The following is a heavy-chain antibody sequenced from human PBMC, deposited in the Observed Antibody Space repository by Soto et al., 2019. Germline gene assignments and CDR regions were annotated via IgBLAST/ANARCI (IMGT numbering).Heavy chain of an antibody. Sequence: EVQLVESGGGLVQPGRSLRLSCAASGFTFDDYAMHWVRQAPGKGLEWVSGISWNSGSIGYADSVKGRFTISRDNAKNSLYLQMNSLRAGDTALYYCAKGVYSNYYYGMDVWGQGTTVTVSS. J-gene: IGHJ6*02. CDR3: AKGVYSNYYYGMDV. D-gene: IGHD4-4*01. CDR1: GFTFDDYA. V-gene: IGHV3-9*01. CDR2: ISWNSGSI.